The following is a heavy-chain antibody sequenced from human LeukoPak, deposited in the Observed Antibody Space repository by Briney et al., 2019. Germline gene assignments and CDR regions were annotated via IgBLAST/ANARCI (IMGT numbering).Heavy chain of an antibody. CDR3: ARARGSGSYPFDP. V-gene: IGHV1-69*05. J-gene: IGHJ5*02. CDR2: IIPIFGTA. CDR1: GGTFSSYA. Sequence: SVKVSCKASGGTFSSYAISWVRQAPGQGLEWMGGIIPIFGTANYAQKFQDRVTITTDESTSTAYMELSSLRSEDTAVYYCARARGSGSYPFDPWGQGTLVTVSS. D-gene: IGHD3-10*01.